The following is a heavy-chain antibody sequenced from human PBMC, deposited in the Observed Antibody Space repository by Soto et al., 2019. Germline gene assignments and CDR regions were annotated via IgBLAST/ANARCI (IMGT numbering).Heavy chain of an antibody. CDR1: GGSISSYY. CDR2: MYNTGST. J-gene: IGHJ6*02. D-gene: IGHD2-21*02. CDR3: ARDLWGYCGADCYPLDV. Sequence: SETLSVTCTVSGGSISSYYWSWIRQPPGKGLEWIGYMYNTGSTIYNPSLKSRVTISVDTSKNQFSLKLNSVTAADTAVYYCARDLWGYCGADCYPLDVWGQGTTVTVS. V-gene: IGHV4-59*01.